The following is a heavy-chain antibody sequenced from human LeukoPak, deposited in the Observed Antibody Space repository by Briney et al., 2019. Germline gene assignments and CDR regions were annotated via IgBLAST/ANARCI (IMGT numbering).Heavy chain of an antibody. Sequence: GGSLRLSCAASGFTFSSYSMNWVRQAPGKGLEWVSSISSSSSYIHYADSVKGRFTISRDNAKNSLYLQMNSLRAEDTAVYYCARDGGSGWSRPFDYWGQGTLVTVSS. V-gene: IGHV3-21*01. CDR2: ISSSSSYI. CDR1: GFTFSSYS. D-gene: IGHD6-19*01. J-gene: IGHJ4*02. CDR3: ARDGGSGWSRPFDY.